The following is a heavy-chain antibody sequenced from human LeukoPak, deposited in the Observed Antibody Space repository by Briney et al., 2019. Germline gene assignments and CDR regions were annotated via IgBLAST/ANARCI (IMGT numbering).Heavy chain of an antibody. J-gene: IGHJ4*02. CDR2: ISGSGGST. D-gene: IGHD6-13*01. V-gene: IGHV3-23*01. CDR1: GFTFSSYA. Sequence: GGSLRLSCAAPGFTFSSYAMSWVRQAPGKGLEWVSAISGSGGSTYYADSVKGRFTISRDNSKNTLYLQMNSLRAEDTAVYYCAKIGAGSSWPRLWYWGQGTLVTVSS. CDR3: AKIGAGSSWPRLWY.